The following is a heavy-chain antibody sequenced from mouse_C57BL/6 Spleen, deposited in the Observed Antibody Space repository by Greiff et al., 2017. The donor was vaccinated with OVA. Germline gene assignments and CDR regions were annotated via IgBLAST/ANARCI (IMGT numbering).Heavy chain of an antibody. CDR2: IRLKSDNYAT. CDR3: TARGFPLVY. CDR1: GFTFSNYW. Sequence: EVKLMESGGGLVQPGGSMKLSCVASGFTFSNYWMNWVRQSPEKGLEWVAQIRLKSDNYATHYAESVKGRFTISRDDSKSSVYLQMNNLRAEDTGIYYCTARGFPLVYWGQGTTLTVSS. V-gene: IGHV6-3*01. J-gene: IGHJ2*01.